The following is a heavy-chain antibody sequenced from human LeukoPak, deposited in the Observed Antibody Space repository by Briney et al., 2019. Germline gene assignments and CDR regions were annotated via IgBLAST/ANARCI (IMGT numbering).Heavy chain of an antibody. D-gene: IGHD1-26*01. J-gene: IGHJ4*02. CDR2: FDPEDGET. V-gene: IGHV1-24*01. Sequence: GASVKVSCKVSGYTLTELSMHWVRQAPGKGLEWVGGFDPEDGETIYAQKFQGRVTMTEDTSTDTAYMELSSLRAEDTAVYYCAKNTQWELPGYFDYWGQGTLVTVSS. CDR1: GYTLTELS. CDR3: AKNTQWELPGYFDY.